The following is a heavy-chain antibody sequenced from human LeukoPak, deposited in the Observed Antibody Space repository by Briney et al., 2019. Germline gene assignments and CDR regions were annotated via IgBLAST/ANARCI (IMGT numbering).Heavy chain of an antibody. D-gene: IGHD6-13*01. CDR3: AREGPIAAADYNNWFDP. CDR1: AYTFTGYY. J-gene: IGHJ5*02. V-gene: IGHV1-2*02. Sequence: ASVKVSCKASAYTFTGYYMHWVRQAPAQGLEWMGWINPNSGGTNYAQKFQGRVTMTRDTSISTAYMELSRLRSDDTAVYYCAREGPIAAADYNNWFDPWGQGTLVTVSS. CDR2: INPNSGGT.